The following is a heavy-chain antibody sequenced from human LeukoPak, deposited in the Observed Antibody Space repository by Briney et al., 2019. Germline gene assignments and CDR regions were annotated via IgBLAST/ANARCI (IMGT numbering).Heavy chain of an antibody. CDR1: GFTFTVYY. D-gene: IGHD2-15*01. CDR2: INPNGGST. V-gene: IGHV1-46*01. CDR3: VRARCSGGSCYFFDS. Sequence: ASLKVSCKASGFTFTVYYIHWVRQAPGQGLEWMGIINPNGGSTRYAQKFQGRVTMTRDMSTSTIYMELSSLRSEDTALFYCVRARCSGGSCYFFDSWGQGTLVTVSS. J-gene: IGHJ4*02.